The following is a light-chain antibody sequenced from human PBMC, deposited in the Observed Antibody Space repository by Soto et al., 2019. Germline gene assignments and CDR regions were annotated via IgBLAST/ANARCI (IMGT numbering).Light chain of an antibody. J-gene: IGLJ1*01. V-gene: IGLV2-11*01. CDR2: DVS. CDR1: SSDVGGYNY. Sequence: QSALTQPRSVSGSPGQSVTISCTGTSSDVGGYNYVSWYQQHPGKTPKLMIYDVSKRPSGVPDRFSGSKSGNTASLTIYGLQAEDEADYYCCSYAGSYTTDVFGTGTKLTVL. CDR3: CSYAGSYTTDV.